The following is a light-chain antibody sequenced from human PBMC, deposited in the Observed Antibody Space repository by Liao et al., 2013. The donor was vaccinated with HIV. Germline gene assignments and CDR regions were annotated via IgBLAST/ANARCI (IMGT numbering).Light chain of an antibody. CDR2: QDK. Sequence: SYEVTQPPSVSVSPGQTASITCSGNNLESKYVCWYQQKPGRSPVLVIFQDKKRPSGIPERFSGSNSGNTATLTISGTQAVDEADYYCQAWDSGIVVFGGGTKLTVL. CDR1: NLESKY. CDR3: QAWDSGIVV. V-gene: IGLV3-1*01. J-gene: IGLJ2*01.